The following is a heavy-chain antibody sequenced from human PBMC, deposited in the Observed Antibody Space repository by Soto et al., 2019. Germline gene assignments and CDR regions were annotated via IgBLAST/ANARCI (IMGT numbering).Heavy chain of an antibody. Sequence: QITLKESGPTLVKPTQTLTLTCTFSGFSLSTSGVGVGWIRQPPGKALEWLALIYWDDDKRCSPSLKSRLTITKDASKNQVVLTTTNMDPVDTATYYCAHRGSGSYPWYFDLWGRGTLVTVSS. J-gene: IGHJ2*01. CDR2: IYWDDDK. V-gene: IGHV2-5*02. CDR3: AHRGSGSYPWYFDL. D-gene: IGHD1-26*01. CDR1: GFSLSTSGVG.